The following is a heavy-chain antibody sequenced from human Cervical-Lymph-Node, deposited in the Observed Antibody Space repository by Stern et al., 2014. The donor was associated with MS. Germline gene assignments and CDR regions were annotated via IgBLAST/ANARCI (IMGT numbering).Heavy chain of an antibody. CDR3: ARALSGYEEVDH. CDR2: INPHNGVT. CDR1: GYTFTDHY. D-gene: IGHD5-12*01. Sequence: QVQLVQSGAEVKRPGASLKVSCKVSGYTFTDHYIHWVRQAPGQGLQWMGRINPHNGVTNIVQRLQGRITMTRDTSISSAFMELSGLRFDDTGVYFCARALSGYEEVDHWGQGTLLIVSS. V-gene: IGHV1-2*05. J-gene: IGHJ4*02.